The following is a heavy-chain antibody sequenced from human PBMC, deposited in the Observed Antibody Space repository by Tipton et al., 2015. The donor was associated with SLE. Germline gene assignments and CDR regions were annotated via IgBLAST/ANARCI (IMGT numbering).Heavy chain of an antibody. Sequence: GSLRLSCAASGFTFSSYSMNWVRQAPGKGLEWVSFISSSSTYIYYADSVKGRFTISRDNAKNSLYLQMNSLRADDTAVYYCARGGYSSSWYVYWGQGSLVTVSS. CDR3: ARGGYSSSWYVY. J-gene: IGHJ4*02. CDR1: GFTFSSYS. D-gene: IGHD6-13*01. CDR2: ISSSSTYI. V-gene: IGHV3-21*03.